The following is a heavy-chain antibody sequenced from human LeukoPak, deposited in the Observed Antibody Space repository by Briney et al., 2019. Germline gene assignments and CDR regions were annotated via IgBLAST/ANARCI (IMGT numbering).Heavy chain of an antibody. V-gene: IGHV4-61*01. D-gene: IGHD5-12*01. CDR3: ARGRNIGDY. Sequence: SETLSLTCTVSGGSVSSGSYYWSWVRQPPGKGLEWIGNIYYSGSTNYNPFSKSRVTISVDTSKNQFSLKLSSVTAADTAVYYCARGRNIGDYWGQGTQVAVSS. CDR1: GGSVSSGSYY. J-gene: IGHJ4*02. CDR2: IYYSGST.